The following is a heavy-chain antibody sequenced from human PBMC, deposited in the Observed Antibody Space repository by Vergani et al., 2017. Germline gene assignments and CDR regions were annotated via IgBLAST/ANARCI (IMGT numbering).Heavy chain of an antibody. Sequence: EVQLVESGGGLVQPGGSLRLSCAASGFTFSDHYMDWVRQAPGKGLEWVGRTRNKANSYTTEYAASVKGRFTISRDDSKNSLYLQMNRLKTEDTAVYYCARDRGFNDYWGQGTLVTVSS. V-gene: IGHV3-72*01. J-gene: IGHJ4*02. CDR1: GFTFSDHY. CDR3: ARDRGFNDY. CDR2: TRNKANSYTT.